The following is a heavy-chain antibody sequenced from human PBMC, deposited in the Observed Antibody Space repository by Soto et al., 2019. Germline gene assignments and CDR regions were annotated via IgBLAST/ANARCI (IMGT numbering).Heavy chain of an antibody. Sequence: SETLSLTCTVSGGSISSSSYYWGWIRQPPGKGLEWIGSIYYSGSTYYNPSLKSRVTISVDTSKNQFSLRLSSVTAADTAVYYCARRSPTGDAHFDYWGQGTLVTVSS. CDR2: IYYSGST. V-gene: IGHV4-39*01. CDR1: GGSISSSSYY. J-gene: IGHJ4*02. CDR3: ARRSPTGDAHFDY. D-gene: IGHD3-10*01.